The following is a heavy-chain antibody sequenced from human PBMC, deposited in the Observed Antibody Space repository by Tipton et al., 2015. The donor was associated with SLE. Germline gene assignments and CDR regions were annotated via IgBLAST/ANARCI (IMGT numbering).Heavy chain of an antibody. CDR3: ARLPFDS. CDR1: GGSFSGYY. V-gene: IGHV4-34*01. J-gene: IGHJ5*01. D-gene: IGHD5-18*01. CDR2: INHSGST. Sequence: TLSLTCAVYGGSFSGYYWSWIRQPPGKGLEWIGEINHSGSTNYNPSLKSRVTISVDMSKNQFSLKLTSVTAADTAVYYCARLPFDSWGPGTPVTVSS.